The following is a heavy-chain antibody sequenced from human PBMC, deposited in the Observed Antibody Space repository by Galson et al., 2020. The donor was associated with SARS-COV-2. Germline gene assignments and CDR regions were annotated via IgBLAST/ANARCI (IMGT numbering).Heavy chain of an antibody. CDR1: GYTFTDYD. D-gene: IGHD6-13*01. V-gene: IGHV1-8*02. J-gene: IGHJ5*02. CDR2: LNPNSGNT. Sequence: APAKVPCKASGYTFTDYDINWVRHATGQGLDWMRRLNPNSGNTGYAQKFQGIVTITRDTSISTAYMELSSLSSEDTAVYYCATYSGSSMRGVDPWGQGTLVTVSS. CDR3: ATYSGSSMRGVDP.